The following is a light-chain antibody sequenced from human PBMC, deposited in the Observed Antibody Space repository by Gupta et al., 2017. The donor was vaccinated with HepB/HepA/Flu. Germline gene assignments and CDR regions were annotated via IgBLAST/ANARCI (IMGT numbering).Light chain of an antibody. CDR2: AAS. V-gene: IGKV1-6*01. Sequence: AIQMTQSPSSLSASGGDRVTITCRASQGIKKDLAWYQHKPGKAPKLLIFAASSLHTGVPSRFSGSGSGTDFTLTINSRQPEDFATYYCRQEDSSPWTFGQGTKVEVK. CDR3: RQEDSSPWT. J-gene: IGKJ1*01. CDR1: QGIKKD.